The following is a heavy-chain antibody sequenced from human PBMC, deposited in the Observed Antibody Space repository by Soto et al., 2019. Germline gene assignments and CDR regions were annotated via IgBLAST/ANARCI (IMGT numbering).Heavy chain of an antibody. CDR1: GFTFSSYA. V-gene: IGHV3-23*01. J-gene: IGHJ4*02. CDR3: APPYYDFWSGYYRTDFDY. CDR2: ISGSGGST. Sequence: GGSLRLSCAASGFTFSSYAMSWVRQAPGKGLEWVSAISGSGGSTYYADSVKGRFTISRDNSKNTLYLQMNSLRAEDTAVYYCAPPYYDFWSGYYRTDFDYWGQGTLVTVSS. D-gene: IGHD3-3*01.